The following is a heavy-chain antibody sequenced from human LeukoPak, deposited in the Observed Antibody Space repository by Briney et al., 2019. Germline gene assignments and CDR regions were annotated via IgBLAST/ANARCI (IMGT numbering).Heavy chain of an antibody. J-gene: IGHJ4*02. D-gene: IGHD1-26*01. CDR1: GYTFTSYG. CDR2: ISAYNGNT. V-gene: IGHV1-18*01. Sequence: ASVKVSCKASGYTFTSYGISWVRQAPGQGLEWMGWISAYNGNTNYAQKFQGRVTMTTDTSTSTAYMELRSLRSDDTAVYYCARARSGSYFGGAYDYWGQGTLVTVSS. CDR3: ARARSGSYFGGAYDY.